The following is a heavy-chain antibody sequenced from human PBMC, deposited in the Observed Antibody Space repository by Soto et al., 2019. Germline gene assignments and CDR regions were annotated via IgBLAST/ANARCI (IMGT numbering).Heavy chain of an antibody. D-gene: IGHD3-10*01. CDR2: IYYSGST. V-gene: IGHV4-61*08. CDR3: ARSPNYYYYGFDV. Sequence: SETLSLTCTVSGGSVSSGDYFWSWLRRSPGNRLEWIAYIYYSGSTNYNPSLKSRATISVDTSKSQVSLTLTSMTAADAALYYCARSPNYYYYGFDVWGEGTAVTVYS. J-gene: IGHJ6*04. CDR1: GGSVSSGDYF.